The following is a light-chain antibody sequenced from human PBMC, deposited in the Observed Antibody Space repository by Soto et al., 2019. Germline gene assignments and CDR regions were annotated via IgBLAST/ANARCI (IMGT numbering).Light chain of an antibody. CDR1: QSVTGNY. CDR2: GAS. V-gene: IGKV3D-20*02. Sequence: EVVLTQSPGTLSLSPGERATLSCGASQSVTGNYLAWYQQKPGQAPRLLIFGASTRATGIPDRFSGSGSGTDFTLTISSLEPEDFAVYYCQQRSNWPPTFGQGTRLEIK. CDR3: QQRSNWPPT. J-gene: IGKJ5*01.